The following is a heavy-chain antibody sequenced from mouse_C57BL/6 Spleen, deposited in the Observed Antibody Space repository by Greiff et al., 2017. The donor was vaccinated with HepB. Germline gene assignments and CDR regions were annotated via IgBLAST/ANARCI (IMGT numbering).Heavy chain of an antibody. D-gene: IGHD2-1*01. V-gene: IGHV1-69*01. J-gene: IGHJ3*01. CDR2: IDPSDSYT. CDR3: ARVYGNYGFAY. Sequence: QVQLQQPGAELVMPGASVKLSCKASGYTFTSYWMHWVKQRPGQGLEWIGEIDPSDSYTNYNQKFKGKSTLTVDKSSSTAYMQLSSLTSEDSAVYYCARVYGNYGFAYWGQGTLVTVSA. CDR1: GYTFTSYW.